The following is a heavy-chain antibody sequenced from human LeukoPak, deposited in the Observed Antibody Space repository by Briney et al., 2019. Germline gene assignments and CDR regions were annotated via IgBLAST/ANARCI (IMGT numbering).Heavy chain of an antibody. D-gene: IGHD1-1*01. CDR2: IKEDGSEK. Sequence: GGTLRLSCVVSGFTFRSYWMSWVRQPPGKGLEWVANIKEDGSEKNYAGSVKGRFSVSRDNARNSLNLQINGLRAEDTAVYDCVREGHNWNDFDYWGQGTLVIVAS. CDR1: GFTFRSYW. CDR3: VREGHNWNDFDY. V-gene: IGHV3-7*01. J-gene: IGHJ4*02.